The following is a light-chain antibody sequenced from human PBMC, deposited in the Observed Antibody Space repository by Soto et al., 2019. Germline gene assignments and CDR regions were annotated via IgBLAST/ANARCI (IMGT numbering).Light chain of an antibody. J-gene: IGLJ1*01. V-gene: IGLV2-23*02. Sequence: QSVLTQPASVSGSPGQSITISCTGTSSDVGSYNLVSWYQQHPGKAPKLMIFEVSKRPSGVSNRFSGSKSGSTASLTISGLQAEDEADYYCCSYAGSNYVFGTGTKLTVL. CDR1: SSDVGSYNL. CDR3: CSYAGSNYV. CDR2: EVS.